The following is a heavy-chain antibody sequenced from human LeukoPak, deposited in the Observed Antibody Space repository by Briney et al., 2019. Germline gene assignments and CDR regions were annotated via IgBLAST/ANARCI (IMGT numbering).Heavy chain of an antibody. J-gene: IGHJ4*02. V-gene: IGHV4-59*01. CDR3: ARDQGTHGYYYLDY. CDR1: GGPITEYY. Sequence: SETLSLTCSVSGGPITEYYWSWFRQLPGKGLEWIGYIYHTGSTNYSPSLKSRVTLSVDASRNQFSLRLVSVTAADTAAYYCARDQGTHGYYYLDYWGQGILVTVSS. CDR2: IYHTGST. D-gene: IGHD5-24*01.